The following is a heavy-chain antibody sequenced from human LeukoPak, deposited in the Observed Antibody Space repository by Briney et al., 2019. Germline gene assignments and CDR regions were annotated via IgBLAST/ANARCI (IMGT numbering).Heavy chain of an antibody. CDR3: ARSAMVRGNDDY. D-gene: IGHD3-10*01. J-gene: IGHJ4*02. CDR2: INHSGST. V-gene: IGHV4-34*01. Sequence: SETVSLTCAVYGGSFSGYYWSWIRQPPGKWLEWIGEINHSGSTNYNPSLKSRVTISVDTSKNQFSLKLSSVTAADTAMYYCARSAMVRGNDDYGGQGTLVTVSS. CDR1: GGSFSGYY.